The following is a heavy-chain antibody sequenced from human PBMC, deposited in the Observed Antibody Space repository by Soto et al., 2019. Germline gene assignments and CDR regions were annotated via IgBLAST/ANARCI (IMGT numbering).Heavy chain of an antibody. J-gene: IGHJ4*02. CDR2: INPGDGTT. CDR3: ERSLQLRKGWAFDY. CDR1: GYTFTTYF. V-gene: IGHV1-46*01. D-gene: IGHD1-7*01. Sequence: QVQLVQSGAEVKKPGSSVKVSCKASGYTFTTYFIQWVRQAPGQGLEWMGIINPGDGTTSYAQKFQGRVTMTRDTSTSTVYMELSSLRSEDTAVYYCERSLQLRKGWAFDYWGQGTLVTVSS.